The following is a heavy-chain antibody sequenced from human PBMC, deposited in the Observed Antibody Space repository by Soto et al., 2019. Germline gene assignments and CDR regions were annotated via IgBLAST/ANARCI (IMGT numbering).Heavy chain of an antibody. V-gene: IGHV4-31*03. Sequence: SETLSLNCTVSGGSISRAGYYWSWIRQHPGKGLEWIGYIYSSGVTYYEPSLKSRVTMSVDMSKNQFSLRLSSVTAADTAVYYCAAKPIGVYYFDYWGQGALVTVSS. D-gene: IGHD2-8*01. CDR2: IYSSGVT. J-gene: IGHJ4*02. CDR3: AAKPIGVYYFDY. CDR1: GGSISRAGYY.